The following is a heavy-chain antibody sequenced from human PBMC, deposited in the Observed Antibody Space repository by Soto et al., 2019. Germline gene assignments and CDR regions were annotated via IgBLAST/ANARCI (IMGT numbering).Heavy chain of an antibody. CDR2: ISGSRGSS. J-gene: IGHJ3*01. CDR3: AKRRSARPGFDAFDL. D-gene: IGHD3-10*01. Sequence: SLRLSGVASGFTFDDYSLHWVRQGPGKGLDWIAGISGSRGSSGYADSVMGRFTVSRDNAKTSLFLQMSSLSPEDTALYYCAKRRSARPGFDAFDLWGQGTMVTVSS. V-gene: IGHV3-9*01. CDR1: GFTFDDYS.